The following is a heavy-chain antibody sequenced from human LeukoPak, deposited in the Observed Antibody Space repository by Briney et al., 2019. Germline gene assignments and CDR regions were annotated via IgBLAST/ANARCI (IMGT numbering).Heavy chain of an antibody. CDR1: GFSFSSYG. CDR2: ISYDGSNK. J-gene: IGHJ4*02. D-gene: IGHD1-26*01. CDR3: SVVGAQRPFDY. Sequence: PGGSLRLSCAASGFSFSSYGMHWVRQAPGKELEWVAVISYDGSNKYYADSVKGRFTISRDNSKNTLYLQMNSLRAEDTAVYYCSVVGAQRPFDYWGQGTLVTVSS. V-gene: IGHV3-30*03.